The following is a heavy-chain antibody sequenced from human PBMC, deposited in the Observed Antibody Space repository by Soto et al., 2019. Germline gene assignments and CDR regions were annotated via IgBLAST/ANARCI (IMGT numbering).Heavy chain of an antibody. D-gene: IGHD5-12*01. Sequence: PSETLSFTCTVSGGSISSYYRSWIRQTPGKGLEWIGYIYYSGSTNYNPSLKSRVTISVDTSKNQFSLKLRSETAADTAVYYCAKRYSGYDDAFGIWGQGTMVTVSS. CDR2: IYYSGST. CDR1: GGSISSYY. V-gene: IGHV4-59*08. CDR3: AKRYSGYDDAFGI. J-gene: IGHJ3*02.